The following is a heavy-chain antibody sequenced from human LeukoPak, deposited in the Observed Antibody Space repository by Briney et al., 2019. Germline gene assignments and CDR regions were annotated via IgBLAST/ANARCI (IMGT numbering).Heavy chain of an antibody. D-gene: IGHD3-22*01. V-gene: IGHV4-4*02. CDR3: ARLKSDYYDSSGYHFDY. J-gene: IGHJ4*02. CDR1: GVSISSSDW. Sequence: SETLSLTCAVSGVSISSSDWWSWVRQPPGKGLEWIGEIYYSGSTNYNPSLKSRVTISVDKSKNQFSLKLSSVTAADTAVYYCARLKSDYYDSSGYHFDYWGQGTLVTVSS. CDR2: IYYSGST.